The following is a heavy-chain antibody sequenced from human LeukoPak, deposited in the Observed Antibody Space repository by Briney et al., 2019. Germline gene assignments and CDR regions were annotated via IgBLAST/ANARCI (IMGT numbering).Heavy chain of an antibody. V-gene: IGHV4-61*02. D-gene: IGHD3-9*01. CDR2: IYTSGST. J-gene: IGHJ6*03. CDR1: GGSISSGSYY. CDR3: ARDPVYDILTGYHRYYDYMDV. Sequence: SETLSLTCTVSGGSISSGSYYWSWIRQPAGKGLEGIGRIYTSGSTNYNPSLKSRVTISVDTSKNQFSLKLSSVTAADTVVYYCARDPVYDILTGYHRYYDYMDVWGKGTTVTVSS.